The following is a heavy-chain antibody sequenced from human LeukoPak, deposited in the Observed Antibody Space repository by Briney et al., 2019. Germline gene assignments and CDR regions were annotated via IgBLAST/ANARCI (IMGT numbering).Heavy chain of an antibody. CDR2: ISSSSSYI. CDR1: GCTFSSYS. CDR3: ARGGAPVVPAAMDFDY. V-gene: IGHV3-21*01. J-gene: IGHJ4*02. Sequence: GGSLRLSCAASGCTFSSYSMNWVRQAPGKGLEWVSSISSSSSYIYYADSVKGRFTISRDNAKNSLYLQMNSLRAEDTAVYYCARGGAPVVPAAMDFDYWGQGTLVTVSS. D-gene: IGHD2-2*01.